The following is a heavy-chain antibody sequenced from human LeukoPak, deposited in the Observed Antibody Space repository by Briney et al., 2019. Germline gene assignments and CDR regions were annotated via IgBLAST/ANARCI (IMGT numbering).Heavy chain of an antibody. Sequence: GGSLRLSCAASGFTFDDYAMHWVRQAPGKGLEWVSGISWNSGSIGYADSVKGRFTISRDNAKNSLYLQMNSLRAEDMALYYCAKDNGLRFLEWLFDYWGQGTLVTVSS. CDR2: ISWNSGSI. CDR3: AKDNGLRFLEWLFDY. CDR1: GFTFDDYA. V-gene: IGHV3-9*03. J-gene: IGHJ4*02. D-gene: IGHD3-3*01.